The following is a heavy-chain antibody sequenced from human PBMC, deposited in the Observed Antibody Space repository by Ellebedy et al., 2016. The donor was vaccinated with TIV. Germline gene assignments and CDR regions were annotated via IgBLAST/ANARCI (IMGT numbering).Heavy chain of an antibody. CDR3: ARPMTTVTPRGYFDN. D-gene: IGHD4-17*01. CDR1: GYTFTSFD. V-gene: IGHV1-8*01. J-gene: IGHJ4*02. CDR2: VNPNSGNT. Sequence: AASVKVSCKASGYTFTSFDINWMRQATGQGFEWMGWVNPNSGNTGYAQKFQGRVTMTRNTSISTAYMELSSLRSEDTAVYYCARPMTTVTPRGYFDNWGQGTLVTVAS.